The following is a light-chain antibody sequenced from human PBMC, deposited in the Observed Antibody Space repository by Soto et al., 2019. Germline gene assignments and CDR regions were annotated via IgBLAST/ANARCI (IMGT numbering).Light chain of an antibody. V-gene: IGLV1-40*01. CDR1: SSNIGAGYD. Sequence: QSVLTQPPSVSGAPGQRVTISCTGSSSNIGAGYDVHWYQQLPGTAPKLLIYGNSNRPSGVPDRFSGSKSGTSASLAITGLRAEDGADYYCQSYDSSLSGWLFGGGTKLTVL. CDR3: QSYDSSLSGWL. CDR2: GNS. J-gene: IGLJ3*02.